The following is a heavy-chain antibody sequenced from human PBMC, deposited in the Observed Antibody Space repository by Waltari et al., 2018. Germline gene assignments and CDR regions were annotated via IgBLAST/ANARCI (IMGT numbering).Heavy chain of an antibody. V-gene: IGHV3-74*01. CDR3: ARDVDWGVGALGY. CDR2: INSDGTNI. D-gene: IGHD1-26*01. CDR1: GFTFSNYW. J-gene: IGHJ4*02. Sequence: EVQLVESGGGGGKPGGSLRLSCAASGFTFSNYWMHWVRQIPGKGLMWVSRINSDGTNIVYADSVRGRFTISKDNAKNTLYLQMNSLSAEDTAVYYCARDVDWGVGALGYWGQGTPVTVSS.